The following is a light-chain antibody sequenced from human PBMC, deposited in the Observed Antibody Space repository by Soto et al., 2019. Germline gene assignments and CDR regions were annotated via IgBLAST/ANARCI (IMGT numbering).Light chain of an antibody. CDR3: CSHSGISPVL. CDR1: SSAGGNYNL. Sequence: QSVLTQPASVSGSPGQSITISCTGTSSAGGNYNLVSWYQQHPGKAPQLMIYDATERPSGVSNRFSGSKSGNTASLTISGLQAEDEADYFCCSHSGISPVLFGRGTKLTVL. J-gene: IGLJ2*01. V-gene: IGLV2-23*01. CDR2: DAT.